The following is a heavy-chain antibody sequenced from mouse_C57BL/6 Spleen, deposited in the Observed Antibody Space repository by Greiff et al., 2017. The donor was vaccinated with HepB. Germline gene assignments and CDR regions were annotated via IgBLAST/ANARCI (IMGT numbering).Heavy chain of an antibody. Sequence: EVKVVESGGGLVKPGGSLKLSCAASGFTFSDYGMHWVRQAPEKGLEWVAYISSGSSTIYYADTVKGRFTISRENAKNTLFLQMTSLRSEDTAMYYCARGNYGYDGAWFAYWGQGTLVTVSA. J-gene: IGHJ3*01. CDR1: GFTFSDYG. D-gene: IGHD2-2*01. CDR2: ISSGSSTI. V-gene: IGHV5-17*01. CDR3: ARGNYGYDGAWFAY.